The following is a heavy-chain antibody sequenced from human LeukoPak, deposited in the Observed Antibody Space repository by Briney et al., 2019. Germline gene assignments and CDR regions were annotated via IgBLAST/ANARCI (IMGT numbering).Heavy chain of an antibody. CDR2: IISIFGTA. J-gene: IGHJ4*02. D-gene: IGHD3-9*01. Sequence: IISIFGTANYAQKFQGRVTITTDEATSTAYMELSSLRSEDTAVYYCARDYFDLDWLSFDYWGQGTLVTVSS. V-gene: IGHV1-69*05. CDR3: ARDYFDLDWLSFDY.